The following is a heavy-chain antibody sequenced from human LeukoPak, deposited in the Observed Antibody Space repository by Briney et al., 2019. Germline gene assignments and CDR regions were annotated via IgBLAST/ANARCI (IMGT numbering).Heavy chain of an antibody. V-gene: IGHV3-23*01. CDR1: GFTFSSYA. Sequence: GGSLRLSCVASGFTFSSYAMSWVRQAPGKGLEWVSAISSSGGSTYYADSVKGRFTISRDNSKNTLYLQMNSLRAEDTAVYYCARDHQWEPSYYFDYWGQGTLVTVSS. D-gene: IGHD1-26*01. CDR2: ISSSGGST. J-gene: IGHJ4*02. CDR3: ARDHQWEPSYYFDY.